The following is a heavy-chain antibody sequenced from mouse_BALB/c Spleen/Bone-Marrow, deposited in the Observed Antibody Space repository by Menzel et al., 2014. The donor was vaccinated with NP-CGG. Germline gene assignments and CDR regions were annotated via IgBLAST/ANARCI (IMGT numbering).Heavy chain of an antibody. CDR2: INSNGGST. Sequence: EVQGVESGGGLVQPRGSLKISCAASGFTFSSYGMSWVRQTPDKRLDLVATINSNGGSTYYPDSVKGRFTISRDNAKNTLYLQMSSLKSEDTAMYYCARDNYYDYDGFAYWGQGTLVTVSA. CDR3: ARDNYYDYDGFAY. J-gene: IGHJ3*01. D-gene: IGHD2-4*01. CDR1: GFTFSSYG. V-gene: IGHV5-6-3*01.